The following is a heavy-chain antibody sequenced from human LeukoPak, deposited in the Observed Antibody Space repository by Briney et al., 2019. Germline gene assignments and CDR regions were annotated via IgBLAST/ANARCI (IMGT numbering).Heavy chain of an antibody. CDR3: ARDRSGYDLLDS. J-gene: IGHJ4*02. D-gene: IGHD5-12*01. CDR1: NDSISSGDYY. V-gene: IGHV4-30-4*01. CDR2: VYYSGTA. Sequence: PSETLSLTCTVSNDSISSGDYYWSWIRQSPGKGLEWIGYVYYSGTAYYNPSLKSRLTISVDTSNNQFSLKLSSVTAADTAVYYCARDRSGYDLLDSWGLGTLVTVSS.